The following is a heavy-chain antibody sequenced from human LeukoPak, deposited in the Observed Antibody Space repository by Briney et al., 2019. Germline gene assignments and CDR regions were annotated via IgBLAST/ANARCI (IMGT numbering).Heavy chain of an antibody. CDR2: ISWDGGST. CDR1: GFTFDDYT. J-gene: IGHJ3*02. D-gene: IGHD5-18*01. V-gene: IGHV3-43*01. Sequence: GGSLRYSCAASGFTFDDYTMHWVRQAPGKGLEWVSLISWDGGSTYYADSVKGRFTISRDNSKNSLYLQMNSLRTEDTALYYCAKDIAAMAIDAFDIWGQGTMVTVSS. CDR3: AKDIAAMAIDAFDI.